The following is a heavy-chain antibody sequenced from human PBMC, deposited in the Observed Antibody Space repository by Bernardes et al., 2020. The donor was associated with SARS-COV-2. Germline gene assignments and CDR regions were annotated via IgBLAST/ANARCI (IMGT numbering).Heavy chain of an antibody. CDR1: GGSITDYY. CDR3: AKVPGYFYQSSSYFHPDY. V-gene: IGHV4-34*01. J-gene: IGHJ4*02. D-gene: IGHD3-22*01. CDR2: VNESGST. Sequence: SETLSLTCAVSGGSITDYYWSWIRQSPGEGLEWIGEVNESGSTAYNPSLKSRVTISVETSKNLFSLKVTPVTAADTAVYYCAKVPGYFYQSSSYFHPDYWGQGTLVTVSS.